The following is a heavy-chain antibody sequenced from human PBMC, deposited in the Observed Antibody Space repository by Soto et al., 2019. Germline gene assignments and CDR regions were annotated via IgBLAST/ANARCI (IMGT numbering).Heavy chain of an antibody. CDR3: ARAGLPEYRSGSYSSGPRGFDY. Sequence: QVQLVQSGAEVKKPGSSVKVSCKASGGTFSSYAISWVRQAPGQGLEWMGGIIPIFGTENYAQKFQCRVKITEDKSSSTDYMELCSLRSEDTAVYYCARAGLPEYRSGSYSSGPRGFDYWGQGNLVTVSS. CDR2: IIPIFGTE. CDR1: GGTFSSYA. V-gene: IGHV1-69*06. D-gene: IGHD6-19*01. J-gene: IGHJ4*02.